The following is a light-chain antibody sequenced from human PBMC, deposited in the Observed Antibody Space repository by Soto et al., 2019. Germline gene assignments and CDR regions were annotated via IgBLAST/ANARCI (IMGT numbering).Light chain of an antibody. V-gene: IGKV3-15*01. CDR1: QSGSTH. CDR3: QQRSNWPRT. Sequence: IVLTQSPGTLSLSPGERATISCRATQSGSTHLAWYQQRPGQAPRLLMDGASTRATGSPARFSGSGSGTEFTLTISSLQSEDFAVYYCQQRSNWPRTFGQGTKVDIK. J-gene: IGKJ1*01. CDR2: GAS.